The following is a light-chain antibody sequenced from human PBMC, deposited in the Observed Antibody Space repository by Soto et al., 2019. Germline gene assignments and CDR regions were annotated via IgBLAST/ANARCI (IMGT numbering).Light chain of an antibody. CDR2: AAS. J-gene: IGKJ4*01. V-gene: IGKV3-15*01. Sequence: EIVMTQSPATLSVSPGERVTLSCRASQSVSNNLAWYQQKPGQAPRLLIYAASTRATGLPARFSGSGSGTQFTLPLSSLQSEDFAVYYCQQYNNWPPLTFGGGTKVEIK. CDR3: QQYNNWPPLT. CDR1: QSVSNN.